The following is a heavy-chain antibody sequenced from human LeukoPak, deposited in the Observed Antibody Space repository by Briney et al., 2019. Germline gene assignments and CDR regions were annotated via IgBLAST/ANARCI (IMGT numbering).Heavy chain of an antibody. CDR1: GFTFSNAW. CDR3: AKQPREAPDADLFDY. CDR2: ISGSGGSA. Sequence: GGSLRLSCAASGFTFSNAWMSWVRQAPGKGLEWVSAISGSGGSAYYADSVKGRFTISRDNSKNTLYLQMNSLRAEDTAVYYCAKQPREAPDADLFDYWGQGTLVTVSS. V-gene: IGHV3-23*01. J-gene: IGHJ4*02. D-gene: IGHD2-2*01.